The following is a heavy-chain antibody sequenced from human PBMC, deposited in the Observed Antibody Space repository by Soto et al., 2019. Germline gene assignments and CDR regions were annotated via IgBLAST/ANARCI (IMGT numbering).Heavy chain of an antibody. CDR3: AKDPGNTAMVPNWFDP. CDR2: ISYDGSNK. D-gene: IGHD5-18*01. CDR1: GFTFSSYG. V-gene: IGHV3-30*18. J-gene: IGHJ5*02. Sequence: GSLRLSCAASGFTFSSYGMHWVRQAPGKGLEWVAVISYDGSNKYYADSVKGRFTISRDNSKNTLYLQMNSLRAEDTAVYYCAKDPGNTAMVPNWFDPWGQGTLVTVSS.